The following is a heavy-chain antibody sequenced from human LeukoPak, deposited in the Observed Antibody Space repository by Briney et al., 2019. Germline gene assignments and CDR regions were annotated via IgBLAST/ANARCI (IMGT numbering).Heavy chain of an antibody. Sequence: GASVKVSCKASGYTFTGYYMHWVRQAPGQGLEWMGRINPNSGGTNYAQKFQGRVTMTRDTSISTAYMELSRLRSDDTAVYYCARELPGGADAFDIWGQGTMVTVSS. CDR1: GYTFTGYY. CDR3: ARELPGGADAFDI. J-gene: IGHJ3*02. CDR2: INPNSGGT. D-gene: IGHD3-10*01. V-gene: IGHV1-2*06.